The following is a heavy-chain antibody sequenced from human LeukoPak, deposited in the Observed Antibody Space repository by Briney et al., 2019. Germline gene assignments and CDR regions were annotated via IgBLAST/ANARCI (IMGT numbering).Heavy chain of an antibody. CDR3: AKDRSSSSWFDGYDF. CDR2: ISGSGGTT. J-gene: IGHJ3*01. D-gene: IGHD6-13*01. V-gene: IGHV3-23*01. CDR1: GFIFSTCA. Sequence: GGSLRLSCTASGFIFSTCAMSWVRQAPGKGLEWVSAISGSGGTTYYADSVKGRFTISRDNSKNTLFLQMNSLRAEDTAVYYCAKDRSSSSWFDGYDFWGQGTMVTVSS.